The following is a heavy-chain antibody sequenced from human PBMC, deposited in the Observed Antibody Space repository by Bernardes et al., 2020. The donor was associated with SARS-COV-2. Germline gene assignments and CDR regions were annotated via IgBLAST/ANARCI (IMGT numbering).Heavy chain of an antibody. J-gene: IGHJ6*02. CDR1: GGTFSSYA. CDR2: IIPIFGTA. D-gene: IGHD3-10*01. CDR3: ARDSYYYGYYYGMDV. V-gene: IGHV1-69*13. Sequence: SVKVSCKASGGTFSSYAISWVRQAPGQGLEWMGRIIPIFGTANYAQKFQGRVTITADESTSTAYMELSSLRSEDTAVYYCARDSYYYGYYYGMDVWGQGTTVTVSS.